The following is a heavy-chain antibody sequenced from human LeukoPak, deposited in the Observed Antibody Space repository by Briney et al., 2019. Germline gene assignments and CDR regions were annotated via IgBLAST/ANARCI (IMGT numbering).Heavy chain of an antibody. V-gene: IGHV3-74*01. CDR1: GFTFSSYW. J-gene: IGHJ4*02. CDR2: INSDGSST. CDR3: AIGMVATSPFDY. Sequence: GGSLSLSCAASGFTFSSYWMHWVRQAPGKGLVWVSRINSDGSSTSYADSVKGRFTISRDNAKNTLYLQMNSLRAEDTAVYYCAIGMVATSPFDYWGQGTLVTVSS. D-gene: IGHD5-12*01.